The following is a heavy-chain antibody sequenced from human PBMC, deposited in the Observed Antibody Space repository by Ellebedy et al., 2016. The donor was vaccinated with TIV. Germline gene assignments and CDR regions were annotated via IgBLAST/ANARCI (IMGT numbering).Heavy chain of an antibody. CDR3: AKDIGWTRYYFDY. J-gene: IGHJ4*02. Sequence: GGSLRLSXAASGLIFSSYAMTWVRQAPGKGLEWVSIITGSGRNTYYAASVKGRFTISRDNSKDTLYLQMNNLRAEDTAIYYCAKDIGWTRYYFDYWGQGTLVTVSS. D-gene: IGHD6-19*01. CDR1: GLIFSSYA. V-gene: IGHV3-23*01. CDR2: ITGSGRNT.